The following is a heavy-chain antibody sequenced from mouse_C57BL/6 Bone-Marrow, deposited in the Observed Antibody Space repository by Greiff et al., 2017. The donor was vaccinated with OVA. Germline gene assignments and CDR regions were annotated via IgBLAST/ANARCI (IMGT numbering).Heavy chain of an antibody. CDR3: ASPRGDY. Sequence: DVMLVESGGGLVQPGGSLKLSCAASGFTFSDYYMYWVRQTPEKRLEWVAYISNGGGSTYYPDTVKGRFTISRDNAKNTLYLQMSRLKSEDTAMYYCASPRGDYWGQGTSVTVSS. CDR2: ISNGGGST. V-gene: IGHV5-12*01. J-gene: IGHJ4*01. CDR1: GFTFSDYY.